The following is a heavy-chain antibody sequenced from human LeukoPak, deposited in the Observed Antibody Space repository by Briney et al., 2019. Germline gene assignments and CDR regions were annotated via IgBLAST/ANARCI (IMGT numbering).Heavy chain of an antibody. CDR3: AKAPFMITFGGVIAGKPYYFDY. V-gene: IGHV3-23*01. CDR2: ISGSGGST. CDR1: GFTFSSYA. J-gene: IGHJ4*02. Sequence: PGGSLRLSCAASGFTFSSYAMSWVRQAPGKGLEWVSAISGSGGSTYYADSVKGRFTIPRDNSKNTLYLQMNSLRAEDTAVYYCAKAPFMITFGGVIAGKPYYFDYWGQGTLVTVSS. D-gene: IGHD3-16*02.